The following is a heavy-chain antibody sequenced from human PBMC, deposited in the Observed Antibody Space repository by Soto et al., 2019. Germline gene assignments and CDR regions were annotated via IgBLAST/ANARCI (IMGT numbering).Heavy chain of an antibody. D-gene: IGHD2-21*01. CDR2: IYYSGTT. CDR1: GGSISSYY. V-gene: IGHV4-59*01. J-gene: IGHJ3*02. Sequence: SETLSLTCTVSGGSISSYYWSWIRQPPGKGLEWIGYIYYSGTTNYNPSLQSRVTISVDTSKNQVSLRLSSVTAADTAMYYCARDTYGGGIWGHGTMVTVSS. CDR3: ARDTYGGGI.